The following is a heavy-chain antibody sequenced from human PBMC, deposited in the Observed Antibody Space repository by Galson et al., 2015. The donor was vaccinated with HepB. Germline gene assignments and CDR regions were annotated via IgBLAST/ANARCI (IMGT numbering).Heavy chain of an antibody. CDR2: ISYDGSNK. CDR3: ARDLIGFPGTSIDY. J-gene: IGHJ4*02. CDR1: GFTFSSYA. D-gene: IGHD2-21*01. V-gene: IGHV3-30*04. Sequence: SLRLSCAASGFTFSSYAMHWVRQAPGKGLEWVAVISYDGSNKYYADSVKGRFTISRDNSKNTLYLQMNSLRAEDTAVYYCARDLIGFPGTSIDYWDQGTLVTVSS.